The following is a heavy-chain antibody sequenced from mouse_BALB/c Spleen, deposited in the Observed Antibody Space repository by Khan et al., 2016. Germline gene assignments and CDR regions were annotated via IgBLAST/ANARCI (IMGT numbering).Heavy chain of an antibody. V-gene: IGHV1-4*01. J-gene: IGHJ2*01. Sequence: VQLQESGAELARPGASVKMSCKASGYTFTSYTMHWVKQRPGQGLEWIGYINPSSDYTNYNQKFRDKATLSADKSSSTAYMQLSSLTSEDSAVYYCTRPEGYYRYDEGFDYWGQGTTLTVSS. D-gene: IGHD2-14*01. CDR1: GYTFTSYT. CDR2: INPSSDYT. CDR3: TRPEGYYRYDEGFDY.